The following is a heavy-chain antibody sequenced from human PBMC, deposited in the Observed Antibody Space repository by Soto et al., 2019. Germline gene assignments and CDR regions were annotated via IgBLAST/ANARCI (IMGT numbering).Heavy chain of an antibody. CDR3: AXXSPXXTTSTYYYYMDV. Sequence: VXVSCKASGYTFTSYGISWVRQAPGQGLEWMGWISAYNGNTNYAQKLQGRVTMTTDTSTSTAYMELRSLRSDETAVYYCAXXSPXXTTSTYYYYMDVWGKGTTVTVSS. CDR1: GYTFTSYG. V-gene: IGHV1-18*01. J-gene: IGHJ6*03. D-gene: IGHD4-17*01. CDR2: ISAYNGNT.